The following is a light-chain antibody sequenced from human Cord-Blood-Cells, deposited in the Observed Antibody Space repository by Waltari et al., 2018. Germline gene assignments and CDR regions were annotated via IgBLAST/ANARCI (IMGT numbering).Light chain of an antibody. Sequence: QSALTQPASVSGSPGQSIPIPCNGTSSDVGGFNYVTWYQQHPGKAPKLMIYEVSNRPSGVSNRFSGSKSGNTASLTISGLQAEDEADYYCSSYTSSSTLVFGTGTKVTVL. CDR3: SSYTSSSTLV. CDR1: SSDVGGFNY. V-gene: IGLV2-14*01. J-gene: IGLJ1*01. CDR2: EVS.